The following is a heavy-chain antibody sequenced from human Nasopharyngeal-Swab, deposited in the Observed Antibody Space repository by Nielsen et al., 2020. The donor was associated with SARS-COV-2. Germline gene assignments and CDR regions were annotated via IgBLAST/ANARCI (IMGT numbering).Heavy chain of an antibody. CDR2: INSKTDGGTT. Sequence: RQPPGKRLEWVGRINSKTDGGTTDYAAPVKGRFTISRDDSKNTLYLQMNSLKTEDTAVYYCTTDLRSAGLTKNRLLLWFGELRRTNWFDPWGQGTLVTVSS. J-gene: IGHJ5*02. D-gene: IGHD3-10*01. V-gene: IGHV3-15*01. CDR3: TTDLRSAGLTKNRLLLWFGELRRTNWFDP.